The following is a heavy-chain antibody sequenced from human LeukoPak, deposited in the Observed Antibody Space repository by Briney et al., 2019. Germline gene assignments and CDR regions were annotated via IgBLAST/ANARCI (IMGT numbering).Heavy chain of an antibody. V-gene: IGHV4-38-2*02. D-gene: IGHD1-7*01. CDR3: ARLKLELRDFDY. CDR1: GYSISSGYY. CDR2: IYHSGST. Sequence: SETLSLTCTVSGYSISSGYYWGWIRQPPGKGLEWIGSIYHSGSTYYNPSLKSRVTISVDTSKNQFSLKLSSVTAADTAVYYCARLKLELRDFDYWGQGTLVTVSS. J-gene: IGHJ4*02.